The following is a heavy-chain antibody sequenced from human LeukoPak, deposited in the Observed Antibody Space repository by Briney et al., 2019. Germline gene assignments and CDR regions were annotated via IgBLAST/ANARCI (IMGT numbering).Heavy chain of an antibody. V-gene: IGHV1-69*06. Sequence: SVKVSCKASGYTFTSYYMHWVRQAPGQGLEWMGGIIPIFGTANYAQKFQGRVTITADKSTSTAYMELSSLRSEDTAVYYCARDSQYYYYYMDVWGKGTTVTVSS. CDR3: ARDSQYYYYYMDV. CDR1: GYTFTSYY. J-gene: IGHJ6*03. CDR2: IIPIFGTA.